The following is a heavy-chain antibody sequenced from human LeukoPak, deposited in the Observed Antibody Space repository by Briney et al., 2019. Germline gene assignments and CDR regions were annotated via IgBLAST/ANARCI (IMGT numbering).Heavy chain of an antibody. CDR3: ARSVRSQQDAFDI. Sequence: SETLSLTCTVSGGSISSYSWSWIRKPAGKGLEWIGRVFTSGTTNYNPSLKSRVTISVDTSKNQFSLKLSSVTAADTAVYYCARSVRSQQDAFDIWGQGTMATVSS. J-gene: IGHJ3*02. CDR1: GGSISSYS. CDR2: VFTSGTT. V-gene: IGHV4-4*07.